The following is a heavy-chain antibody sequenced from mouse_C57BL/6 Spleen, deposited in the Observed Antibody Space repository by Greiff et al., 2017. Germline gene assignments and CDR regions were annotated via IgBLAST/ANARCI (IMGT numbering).Heavy chain of an antibody. CDR2: INPNNGGT. CDR3: ARGSTTVVALDY. V-gene: IGHV1-26*01. J-gene: IGHJ2*01. CDR1: GYTFTDYY. Sequence: EVKLQQSGPELVKPGASVKISCKASGYTFTDYYMNWVKQSHGKSLEWIGDINPNNGGTSYNQKFKGKATLTVDKSSSTAYMELRSLTSEDSAVYYCARGSTTVVALDYWGQGTTLTVSS. D-gene: IGHD1-1*01.